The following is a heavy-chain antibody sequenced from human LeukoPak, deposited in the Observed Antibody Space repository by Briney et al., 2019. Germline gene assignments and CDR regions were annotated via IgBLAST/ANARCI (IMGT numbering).Heavy chain of an antibody. CDR3: ARDPLIDRGAFDI. Sequence: GGSLRLSCAASGFTFSIYAMTWVRQAPGKGLEWVSVIYCGGRTYYADSVKGRFTISRDNSKNTLYLQMNSLRAEDTAVYYCARDPLIDRGAFDIWGQGTMVTVSS. J-gene: IGHJ3*02. V-gene: IGHV3-66*01. D-gene: IGHD1-14*01. CDR1: GFTFSIYA. CDR2: IYCGGRT.